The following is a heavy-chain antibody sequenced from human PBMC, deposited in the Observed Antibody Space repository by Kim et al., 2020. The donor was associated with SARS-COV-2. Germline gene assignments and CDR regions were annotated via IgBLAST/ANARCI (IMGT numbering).Heavy chain of an antibody. V-gene: IGHV1-8*01. D-gene: IGHD3-10*01. CDR1: GYTFTSYD. CDR2: MNPNSGNT. J-gene: IGHJ5*02. CDR3: ARGNKRVLWFGELYAANWFDP. Sequence: ASVKVSCKASGYTFTSYDINWVRQATGQGLEWMGWMNPNSGNTGYAQKFQGRVTMTRNTSISTAYMELSSLRSEDTAVYYCARGNKRVLWFGELYAANWFDPWGQGTLVTVSS.